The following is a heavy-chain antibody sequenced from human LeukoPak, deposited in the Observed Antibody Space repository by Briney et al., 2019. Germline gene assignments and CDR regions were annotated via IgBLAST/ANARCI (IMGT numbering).Heavy chain of an antibody. D-gene: IGHD1-26*01. V-gene: IGHV4-39*01. CDR1: GVSISGSYYY. CDR2: IYYSGST. J-gene: IGHJ4*02. Sequence: PSETLSLTCAVSGVSISGSYYYWGWIRQPPWKGLEWIGNIYYSGSTYYNASLQSRVTISIDTSKNQFSLRLNSVTAADTAMYFCVKSGGYGVIDYWGQGTLVTVSS. CDR3: VKSGGYGVIDY.